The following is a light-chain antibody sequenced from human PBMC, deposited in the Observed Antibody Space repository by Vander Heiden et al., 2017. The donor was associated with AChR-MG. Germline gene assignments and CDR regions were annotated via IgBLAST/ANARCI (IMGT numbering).Light chain of an antibody. V-gene: IGKV1-27*01. J-gene: IGKJ3*01. CDR1: QGISNY. CDR2: AAS. Sequence: DIQMTQSPSSLSASVGERVTITCRASQGISNYLAWYQHKPWKVPKLLIYAASTLQAGVPSRFSGSGSGTDFTLTIISLQPEDVATYYCQKENSAPDTFGHGTKVDIK. CDR3: QKENSAPDT.